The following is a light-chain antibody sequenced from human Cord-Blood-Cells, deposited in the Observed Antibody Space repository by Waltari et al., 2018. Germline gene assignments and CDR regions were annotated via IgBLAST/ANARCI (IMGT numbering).Light chain of an antibody. Sequence: DIQMTQSPSSLSASVAHRVTITCQWSQDISHYLNAYQHKPGKAPKLLIYDASNFETGDTSRFSGRRSETDFTLTISSLQPEDIATYYCEQYDNLPLTFGGGTKVEIK. CDR1: QDISHY. J-gene: IGKJ4*01. CDR3: EQYDNLPLT. CDR2: DAS. V-gene: IGKV1-33*01.